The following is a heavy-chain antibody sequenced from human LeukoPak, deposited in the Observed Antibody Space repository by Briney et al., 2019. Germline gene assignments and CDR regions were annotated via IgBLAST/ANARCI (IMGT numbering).Heavy chain of an antibody. Sequence: ASVKVSCKAPGYTFTSYGISWVRQAPGQGLEWMGWISAYNGNTNYAQKLQGRVTMTTDTSTSTAYMELRSLRSDDTAVYYCARKTDSWFGELFWFDPWGQGTLVTVPS. D-gene: IGHD3-10*01. V-gene: IGHV1-18*04. CDR1: GYTFTSYG. CDR2: ISAYNGNT. CDR3: ARKTDSWFGELFWFDP. J-gene: IGHJ5*02.